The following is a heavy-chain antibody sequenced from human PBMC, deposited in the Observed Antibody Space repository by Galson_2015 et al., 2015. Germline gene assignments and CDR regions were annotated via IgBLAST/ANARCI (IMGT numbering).Heavy chain of an antibody. Sequence: SLRLSCAASGFTFGGYAMSWVRQAPGKGLEWVSDISGGGASTNYADSVKGRFSLSRDNSKNTLYLQMDSLRAEDTAVYYCAKDRVAAAPQGLLDHWGQGTLVTVSS. CDR1: GFTFGGYA. CDR2: ISGGGAST. CDR3: AKDRVAAAPQGLLDH. D-gene: IGHD6-13*01. V-gene: IGHV3-23*01. J-gene: IGHJ4*02.